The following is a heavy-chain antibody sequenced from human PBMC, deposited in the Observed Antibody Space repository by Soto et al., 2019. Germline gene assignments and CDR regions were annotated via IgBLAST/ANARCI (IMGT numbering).Heavy chain of an antibody. D-gene: IGHD5-12*01. CDR3: ARIWLQSRTYYYYDMDV. V-gene: IGHV1-69*12. Sequence: QVQLVQSGAEVKKPGSSVKVSCKASGGTFSSYAISWVRQAPGQGLEWMGGIIPIFGTANYAQKFQGRVTITADESASTAYMELSSLRSEDTAVYYCARIWLQSRTYYYYDMDVWGQGTTVTVSS. J-gene: IGHJ6*02. CDR1: GGTFSSYA. CDR2: IIPIFGTA.